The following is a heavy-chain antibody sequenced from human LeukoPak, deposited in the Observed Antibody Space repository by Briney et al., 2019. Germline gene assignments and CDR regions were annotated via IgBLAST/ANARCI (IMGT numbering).Heavy chain of an antibody. J-gene: IGHJ4*02. V-gene: IGHV4-34*01. CDR1: GGSFSGYY. CDR2: INHSGST. CDR3: ARGRVVATKEFDY. Sequence: SETLSLTCAVYGGSFSGYYWSWIRQPPGKGLEWIGEINHSGSTNYNPSLKSRVTISVDTSKNQFSLKLSSVTAADTAVCYCARGRVVATKEFDYWGQGTLVTVSS. D-gene: IGHD5-12*01.